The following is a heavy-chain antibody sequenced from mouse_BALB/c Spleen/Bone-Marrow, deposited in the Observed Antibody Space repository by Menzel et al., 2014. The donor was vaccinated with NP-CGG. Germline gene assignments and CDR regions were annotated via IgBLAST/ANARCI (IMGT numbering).Heavy chain of an antibody. CDR2: INPGSGGS. Sequence: VQLQQSGAELVGPGTSVKVSCKASGYAFTNYWIEWVKQRPGQGLEWIGVINPGSGGSNYNEKFKGKATLTADKSSSTDYMQLSSLTSEDSAVYFCVREMTRYAMDYWGQGTSVTVSS. CDR3: VREMTRYAMDY. V-gene: IGHV1-54*01. CDR1: GYAFTNYW. J-gene: IGHJ4*01.